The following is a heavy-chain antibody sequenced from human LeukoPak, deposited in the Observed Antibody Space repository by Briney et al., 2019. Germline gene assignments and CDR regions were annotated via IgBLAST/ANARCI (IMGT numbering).Heavy chain of an antibody. Sequence: GGSLRLSCAASGFTFSTYGMHWVRQAPGKGLEYVSAITSNGDITYYANSVKGRFTISRDNSKNTLYLQMGSLRAEDMGVYYCARVPQRSSLYFYGMDVWGQGTTVTVSS. CDR1: GFTFSTYG. CDR2: ITSNGDIT. D-gene: IGHD6-6*01. CDR3: ARVPQRSSLYFYGMDV. J-gene: IGHJ6*02. V-gene: IGHV3-64*01.